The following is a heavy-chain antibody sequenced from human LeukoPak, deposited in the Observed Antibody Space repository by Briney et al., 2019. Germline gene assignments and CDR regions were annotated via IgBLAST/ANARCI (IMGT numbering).Heavy chain of an antibody. V-gene: IGHV4-59*01. CDR2: IYYSGST. CDR3: ARANYDFWSGYLYYFDY. Sequence: SETLSLTCTVSGGSISSYYWSWIRQPPGKGLEWIGYIYYSGSTNYNPSLKSRVTISVDTSKNQFSLKLSSVTAADTAVYYCARANYDFWSGYLYYFDYWGQGTLVTVSS. CDR1: GGSISSYY. D-gene: IGHD3-3*01. J-gene: IGHJ4*02.